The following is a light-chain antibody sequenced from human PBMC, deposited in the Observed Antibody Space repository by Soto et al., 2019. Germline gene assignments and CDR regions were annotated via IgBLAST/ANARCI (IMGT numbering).Light chain of an antibody. CDR2: DVT. J-gene: IGLJ1*01. Sequence: QSVLTQPASVSGSPGQSITISCTGTSSDVGDYDYVSWYQHLPGKAPKLLIYDVTTRPSGVSNRFSGSKSGNTASLTISGLQAEDEADYYCSSYRSSNPPFVFGTGTKLTVL. V-gene: IGLV2-14*03. CDR1: SSDVGDYDY. CDR3: SSYRSSNPPFV.